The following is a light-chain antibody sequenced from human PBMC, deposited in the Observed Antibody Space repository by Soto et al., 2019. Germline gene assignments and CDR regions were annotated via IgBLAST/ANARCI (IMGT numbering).Light chain of an antibody. J-gene: IGLJ1*01. CDR3: FSYAGDSVYV. V-gene: IGLV2-23*02. CDR1: NGDVGSYNL. CDR2: EVT. Sequence: SVLTQPASVSGSPRQSITISCTGTNGDVGSYNLVSWFQQHPGKAPKLVIYEVTKRPSGVSDRFSGSKSGNTASLTISGLQAEDEADYYCFSYAGDSVYVFGTGTKVTVL.